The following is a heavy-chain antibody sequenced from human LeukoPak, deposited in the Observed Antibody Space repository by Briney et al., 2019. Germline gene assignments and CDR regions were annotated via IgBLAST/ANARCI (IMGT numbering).Heavy chain of an antibody. D-gene: IGHD2-15*01. CDR2: INPNSGGT. CDR3: ARETVVVAATHTGGDY. J-gene: IGHJ4*02. V-gene: IGHV1-2*02. CDR1: GYTFTGYY. Sequence: GASVKVSCKASGYTFTGYYMHWVRQAPGQGLEWMGWINPNSGGTNYAQKFQGRVTMTRGTSISTAYMELRSLRSDDTAVYYCARETVVVAATHTGGDYWGQGTLVTVSS.